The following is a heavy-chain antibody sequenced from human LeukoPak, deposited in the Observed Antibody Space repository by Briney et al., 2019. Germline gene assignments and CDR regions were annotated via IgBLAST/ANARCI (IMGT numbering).Heavy chain of an antibody. CDR3: RYEPTSIAARNYYYYMDV. V-gene: IGHV4-39*07. Sequence: SETLSLTCTVSGGSISSSSYYWGWIRQPPGKGLEWIGSIYYSGSTYYNPSLKSRVTISVDTAKNQFSLKLSSVTAADTAVYYCRYEPTSIAARNYYYYMDVWGKGTTVTVSS. CDR1: GGSISSSSYY. D-gene: IGHD6-6*01. J-gene: IGHJ6*03. CDR2: IYYSGST.